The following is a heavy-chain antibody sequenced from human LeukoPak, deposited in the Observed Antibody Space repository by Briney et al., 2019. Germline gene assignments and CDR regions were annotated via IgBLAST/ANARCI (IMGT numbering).Heavy chain of an antibody. CDR1: GFTFSSYS. V-gene: IGHV3-21*06. CDR2: ISSTSSYI. Sequence: GGSLRLSCAASGFTFSSYSMNWVSQAPGKGLEWVSSISSTSSYIYYADSVKGRFTISRDNAKNSLYLQMNSLRAEDTAVYYCARDPHYYGSGTPGYFDYWGQGTLVTVSS. CDR3: ARDPHYYGSGTPGYFDY. D-gene: IGHD3-10*01. J-gene: IGHJ4*02.